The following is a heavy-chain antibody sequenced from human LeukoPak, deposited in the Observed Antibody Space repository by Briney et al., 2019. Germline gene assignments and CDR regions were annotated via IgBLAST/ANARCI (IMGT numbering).Heavy chain of an antibody. CDR3: ARDTKWLVRVWFDP. V-gene: IGHV1-2*02. Sequence: GASVKVSCKASGYTFTGYYMHWERQAPGQGLEWMGWINPNSGGTNYAQKFQGRVTMTRDTSISTAYMELSRLRSDDTAVYYCARDTKWLVRVWFDPWGQGTLVTVSS. J-gene: IGHJ5*02. CDR2: INPNSGGT. D-gene: IGHD6-19*01. CDR1: GYTFTGYY.